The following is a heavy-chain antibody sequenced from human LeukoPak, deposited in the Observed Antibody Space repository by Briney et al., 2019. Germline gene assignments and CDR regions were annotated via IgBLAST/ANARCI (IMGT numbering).Heavy chain of an antibody. D-gene: IGHD3-3*01. J-gene: IGHJ4*02. V-gene: IGHV1-2*02. Sequence: ASVKVSCKASGYTFTGYYMHWVRQAPGQGLEWMGWINPNSGGTSYAQKFQGRVTMTRDTSTSTVYMELSSLRSEDTAVYYCARSKWVLRFLEWSDYWGQGTLVTVSS. CDR2: INPNSGGT. CDR1: GYTFTGYY. CDR3: ARSKWVLRFLEWSDY.